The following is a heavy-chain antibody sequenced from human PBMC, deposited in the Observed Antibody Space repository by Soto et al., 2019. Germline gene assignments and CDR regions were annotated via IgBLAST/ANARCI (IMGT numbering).Heavy chain of an antibody. J-gene: IGHJ5*02. CDR3: GRDLTSNANCIDP. CDR2: IYYTGKT. V-gene: IGHV4-30-4*01. Sequence: SETLSLTCSVSGDYIHVGGYYWTWIRQRPGKGLEWMGYIYYTGKTYYNPSLESRLTMSVDRSKNQFSLRLTSVAAADTAVYFCGRDLTSNANCIDPWGQGTLVTVSS. CDR1: GDYIHVGGYY. D-gene: IGHD2-2*01.